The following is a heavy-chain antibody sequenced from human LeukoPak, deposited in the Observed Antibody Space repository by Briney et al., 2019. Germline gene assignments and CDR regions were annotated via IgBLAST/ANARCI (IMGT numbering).Heavy chain of an antibody. Sequence: SETLSLTCSVSGGSISSSSSYWGWIRQPPGKGLEWIGSIYHSGSTYYNPSLKSRVTISVDTSKNQFSLKLSSVTAADTAVYYCARSLWFGDPHFDYWGQGTLVTVSS. CDR1: GGSISSSSSY. CDR3: ARSLWFGDPHFDY. V-gene: IGHV4-39*07. J-gene: IGHJ4*02. CDR2: IYHSGST. D-gene: IGHD3-10*01.